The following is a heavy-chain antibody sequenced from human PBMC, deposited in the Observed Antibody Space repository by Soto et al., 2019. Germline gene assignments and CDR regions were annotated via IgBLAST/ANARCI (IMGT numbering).Heavy chain of an antibody. CDR2: ISAYNGNT. J-gene: IGHJ6*02. V-gene: IGHV1-18*01. CDR1: GYTFTSCG. CDR3: AGAEYYYYGMDV. Sequence: ASETVSCKASGYTFTSCGIIWVRQAPGQGLEWMGWISAYNGNTNYAQKLQGRVTMTTDTSTSTAYMELRSLRSDDTAAYYCAGAEYYYYGMDVWGQGTTVTVSS.